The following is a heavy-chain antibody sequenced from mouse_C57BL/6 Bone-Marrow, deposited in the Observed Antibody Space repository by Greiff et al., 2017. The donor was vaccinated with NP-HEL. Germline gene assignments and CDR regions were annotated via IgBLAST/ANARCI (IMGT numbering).Heavy chain of an antibody. CDR3: ARGLIYYEPAY. Sequence: EVQLVESGGGLVKPGGSLKLSCAASGFTFSSYAMSWVRQTPEKRLEWVATISDGGSYTYYPDNVKGRFTISRDNAKNNLYLQMSHLKSEDTAMYYCARGLIYYEPAYWGQGTLVTVSA. D-gene: IGHD2-4*01. J-gene: IGHJ3*01. V-gene: IGHV5-4*01. CDR2: ISDGGSYT. CDR1: GFTFSSYA.